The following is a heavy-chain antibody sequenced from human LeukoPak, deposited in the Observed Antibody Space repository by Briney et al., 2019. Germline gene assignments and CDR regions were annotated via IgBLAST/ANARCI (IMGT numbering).Heavy chain of an antibody. D-gene: IGHD3-9*01. J-gene: IGHJ4*02. Sequence: GGSLRLSCAASGFTFTGYSMSWVRQAPGKGLEWVSAISGSGGSTYYADSVKGRFTISRDNSKNTLYLQMNSLRAEDTAVYYCAKARPYYDILTGYDYWGQGTLVTVSS. CDR2: ISGSGGST. CDR3: AKARPYYDILTGYDY. CDR1: GFTFTGYS. V-gene: IGHV3-23*01.